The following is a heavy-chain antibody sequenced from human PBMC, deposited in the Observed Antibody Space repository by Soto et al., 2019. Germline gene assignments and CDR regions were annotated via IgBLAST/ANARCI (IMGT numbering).Heavy chain of an antibody. V-gene: IGHV3-30-3*01. D-gene: IGHD3-3*01. CDR2: VSYDGSNK. J-gene: IGHJ4*02. Sequence: QVQLVESGGGVVQPGRSLRLSCAASGFTFSSYAMHWVRQAPGKGLEWVAVVSYDGSNKYYPDSVRGRFTISRDNSKNTLYLQMNSLRAEDTAVYYCARDLNSVYDFWSQNYFAYRGQGTLVTASS. CDR3: ARDLNSVYDFWSQNYFAY. CDR1: GFTFSSYA.